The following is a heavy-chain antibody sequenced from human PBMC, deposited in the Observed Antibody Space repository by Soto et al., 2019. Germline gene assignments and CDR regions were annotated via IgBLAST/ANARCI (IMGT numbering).Heavy chain of an antibody. J-gene: IGHJ4*02. CDR3: ARIVGGSSGY. Sequence: SQTLSLTCAISGDSVSSNSAAWNWIRQPPSRGLEWLGRTYYRSKWYSDYAVSVKSRITISPDTSKNQFSLQLNSVTPEDAAMYYCARIVGGSSGYWGQGTQVTVSS. CDR1: GDSVSSNSAA. V-gene: IGHV6-1*01. CDR2: TYYRSKWYS. D-gene: IGHD2-15*01.